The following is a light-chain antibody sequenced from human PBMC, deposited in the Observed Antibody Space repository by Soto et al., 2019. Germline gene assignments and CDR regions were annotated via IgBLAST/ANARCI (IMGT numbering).Light chain of an antibody. CDR3: RHYNHWPPFT. CDR1: QSISSN. V-gene: IGKV3-15*01. Sequence: EIVMTQSPVTLSVSPGERATLSCRASQSISSNLAWYQQKPGQAPRLLIYGASTRATGIPARFSGSGSETEFTLTISGLQSEDSAVYYCRHYNHWPPFTFGQGTKLEIK. J-gene: IGKJ2*01. CDR2: GAS.